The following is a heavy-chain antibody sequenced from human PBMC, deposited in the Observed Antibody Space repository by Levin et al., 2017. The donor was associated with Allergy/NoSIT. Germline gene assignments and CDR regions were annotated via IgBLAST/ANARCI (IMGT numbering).Heavy chain of an antibody. V-gene: IGHV3-66*01. J-gene: IGHJ3*02. CDR1: GFTVSSNF. Sequence: GGSLRLSCAASGFTVSSNFMTWVRQPPGKGLEWVSLIYTGGSTYYADSVKGRFTISRDDSKNTLYLQMNSLRAEDTAVYYCARDPVTTSDGAFDSWGQGTMVTVSS. CDR2: IYTGGST. CDR3: ARDPVTTSDGAFDS. D-gene: IGHD4-17*01.